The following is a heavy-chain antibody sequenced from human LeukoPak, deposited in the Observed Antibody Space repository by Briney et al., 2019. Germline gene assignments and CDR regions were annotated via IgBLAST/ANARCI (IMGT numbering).Heavy chain of an antibody. CDR3: ATTSRHSDY. V-gene: IGHV5-51*01. D-gene: IGHD6-6*01. Sequence: GESLKISCKGSGYSFTSYWIGWVRQMPGRGLEWMGIVYPGDSETRYSPSFQGQVTISADKSINTAYLHWSSLRASDTAIYYCATTSRHSDYWGQGTLLTVSS. CDR1: GYSFTSYW. J-gene: IGHJ4*02. CDR2: VYPGDSET.